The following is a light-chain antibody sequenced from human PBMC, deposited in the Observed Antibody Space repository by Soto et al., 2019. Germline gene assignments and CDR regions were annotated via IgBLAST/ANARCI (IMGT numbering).Light chain of an antibody. J-gene: IGLJ1*01. CDR1: SSDVGSYNL. Sequence: QSALTQPASVSGSPGQSITISCTGTSSDVGSYNLVSWYQQHPGKAPKLMIYEGSKRPSGVSNRFSGSKSGNTASLTISGLQAEDEADYYCCSYAGSSTVVFGTGNKVTVL. CDR3: CSYAGSSTVV. CDR2: EGS. V-gene: IGLV2-23*01.